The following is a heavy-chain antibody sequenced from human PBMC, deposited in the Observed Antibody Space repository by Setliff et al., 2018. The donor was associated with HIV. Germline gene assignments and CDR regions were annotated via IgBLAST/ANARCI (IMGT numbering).Heavy chain of an antibody. CDR2: ISYDGNNK. Sequence: GGSLRLSCAASGFTFSSYGMHWVRQAPGKGLEWVAVISYDGNNKYYSDSVKGRFTISRDNSKNALYLQMKSLRAEDTAIYYCAKEGEWQRSRGYMDVWGKGTMVTVSS. CDR3: AKEGEWQRSRGYMDV. CDR1: GFTFSSYG. J-gene: IGHJ6*03. D-gene: IGHD5-12*01. V-gene: IGHV3-30*18.